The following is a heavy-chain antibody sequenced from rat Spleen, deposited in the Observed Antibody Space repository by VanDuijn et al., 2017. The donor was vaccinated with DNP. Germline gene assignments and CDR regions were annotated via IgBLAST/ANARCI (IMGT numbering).Heavy chain of an antibody. CDR1: GFNLNDYW. CDR3: TSRGTGSDNWFAY. V-gene: IGHV4-2*01. Sequence: EVKLVESGGGLVQPGRSLKLSCAASGFNLNDYWMGWVRQPPGKGLEWVGEINEDSSIINYTPSLKDKFTISRDNAQNTLYLQMSKLGSEDTAIYYCTSRGTGSDNWFAYWGQGTLVTVSS. D-gene: IGHD5-1*01. J-gene: IGHJ3*01. CDR2: INEDSSII.